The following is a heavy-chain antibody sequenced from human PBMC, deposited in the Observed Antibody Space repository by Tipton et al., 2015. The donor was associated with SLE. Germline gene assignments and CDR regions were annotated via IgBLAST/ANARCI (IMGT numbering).Heavy chain of an antibody. J-gene: IGHJ3*02. CDR1: GYSFTSYW. CDR3: ARLEDNSGSSGGAFDI. V-gene: IGHV5-51*03. CDR2: IYPGDSDT. D-gene: IGHD1-26*01. Sequence: VQLVQSGAEVKKPGESLKISCKGSGYSFTSYWIGWVRQMPGKGLEWMGIIYPGDSDTRYSPSFQGQVTISADKSISTAYLQWSSLKASDPAMYYCARLEDNSGSSGGAFDIWGHGTMVTVCS.